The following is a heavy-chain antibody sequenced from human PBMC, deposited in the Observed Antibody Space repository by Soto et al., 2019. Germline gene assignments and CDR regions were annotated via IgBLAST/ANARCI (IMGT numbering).Heavy chain of an antibody. V-gene: IGHV3-74*01. Sequence: EVQLVESGENLVQPGGSLRLSCAASGFTFSNYWIHWVRQAPGKGLVWVSRIKGDEITTNYADSVKGRFTISRDNAKNTVFLQMHSLRAEDTALYYCARGLYGAYGQDFWGQGILVTGSS. CDR3: ARGLYGAYGQDF. J-gene: IGHJ4*02. CDR2: IKGDEITT. CDR1: GFTFSNYW. D-gene: IGHD4-17*01.